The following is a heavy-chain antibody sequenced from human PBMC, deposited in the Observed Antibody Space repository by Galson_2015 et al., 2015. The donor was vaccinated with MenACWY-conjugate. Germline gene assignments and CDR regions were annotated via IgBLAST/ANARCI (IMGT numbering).Heavy chain of an antibody. CDR2: ISTRCST. CDR1: RCTFSDYY. CDR3: ARLRRPPGKYPDY. D-gene: IGHD1-14*01. J-gene: IGHJ4*02. V-gene: IGHV3-11*06. Sequence: SLRLSSAAARCTFSDYYVSWLRQAAVRGLECVSYISTRCSTNYADSVQGRFTISRDNSKNSGYLQMDSLRAEDTDVYYCARLRRPPGKYPDYWGQGTPVTVSS.